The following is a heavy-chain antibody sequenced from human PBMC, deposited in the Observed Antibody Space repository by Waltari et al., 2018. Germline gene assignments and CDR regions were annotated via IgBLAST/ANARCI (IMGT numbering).Heavy chain of an antibody. CDR3: ARVGDDFWSGYFDY. Sequence: QVQLVQSGAEVKKPGASVQVSCKASGYTFTSYGINWVRKAPGQGLEWMGWISAYNGYTNYAQKVQGRVTMTTDTSTSTAYMELRSLRSDDTAVYYCARVGDDFWSGYFDYWGQGTLVTVSS. D-gene: IGHD3-3*01. V-gene: IGHV1-18*04. CDR1: GYTFTSYG. J-gene: IGHJ4*02. CDR2: ISAYNGYT.